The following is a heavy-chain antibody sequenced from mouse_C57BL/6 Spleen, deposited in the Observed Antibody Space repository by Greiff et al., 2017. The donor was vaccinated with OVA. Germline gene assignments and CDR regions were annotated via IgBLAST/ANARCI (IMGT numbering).Heavy chain of an antibody. V-gene: IGHV1-26*01. D-gene: IGHD1-1*02. CDR3: ARGGYYLDY. CDR2: INPNNGGT. Sequence: EVQLQQSGPELVKPGASVKISCKASGYTFTDYYMNWVKQSHGKSLEWIGDINPNNGGTSYNQKFKGKATLTVDKSSSTAYMELRSLPSEDSAVYYCARGGYYLDYWGQGTTLTVSS. J-gene: IGHJ2*01. CDR1: GYTFTDYY.